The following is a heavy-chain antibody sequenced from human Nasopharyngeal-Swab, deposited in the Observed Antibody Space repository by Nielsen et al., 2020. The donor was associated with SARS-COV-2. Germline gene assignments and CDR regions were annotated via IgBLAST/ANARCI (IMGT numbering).Heavy chain of an antibody. CDR2: INPNSGGT. J-gene: IGHJ6*03. CDR3: ARDPGGILFPSGYIDV. Sequence: AAVKVSCKGSGWTVTGYYMHWVRQAAGQVLEWVGWINPNSGGTNYVQKFQGWVNLTRETSISTADMELSRLRSDGTAVYYCARDPGGILFPSGYIDVWGKGTPVTVSS. CDR1: GWTVTGYY. D-gene: IGHD2-15*01. V-gene: IGHV1-2*04.